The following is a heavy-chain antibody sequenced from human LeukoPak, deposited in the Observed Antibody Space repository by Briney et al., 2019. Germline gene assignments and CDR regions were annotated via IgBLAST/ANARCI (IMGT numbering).Heavy chain of an antibody. CDR2: IYTSGST. Sequence: SQTLSLTCTVSGGSISSGSYYWSWIRQPAGKGLEWIGRIYTSGSTNYNPSLKSRDTISVDTSKNQFSLKLSSVTAADTAVYYCAREGGGYCGGDCYSYYFDYWGQGTLVTVSS. CDR3: AREGGGYCGGDCYSYYFDY. V-gene: IGHV4-61*02. J-gene: IGHJ4*02. CDR1: GGSISSGSYY. D-gene: IGHD2-21*02.